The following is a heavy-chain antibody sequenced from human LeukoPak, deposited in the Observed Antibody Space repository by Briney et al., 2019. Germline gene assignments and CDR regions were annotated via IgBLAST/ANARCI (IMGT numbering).Heavy chain of an antibody. V-gene: IGHV3-13*01. CDR2: IGTAGDT. CDR1: GFTFSGYD. J-gene: IGHJ5*02. D-gene: IGHD2-2*02. Sequence: GGSLRLSCAASGFTFSGYDMHWVRQATGKGLEWVSAIGTAGDTYYPGSVKGRFTISRENAKNSLYLQMNSLRAGDTAVYYCARDKALSSTSCYIDWFDPWGQGTLVTVSS. CDR3: ARDKALSSTSCYIDWFDP.